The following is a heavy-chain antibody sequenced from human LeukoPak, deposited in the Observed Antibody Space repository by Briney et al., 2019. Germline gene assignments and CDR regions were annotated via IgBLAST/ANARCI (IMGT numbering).Heavy chain of an antibody. CDR1: GYTFTNYG. V-gene: IGHV1-18*01. Sequence: ASVKVSCKASGYTFTNYGITWVRQAPGQGLEWMGWISGHQGNTKYAQNFQGRVTMTIDTSTSTAYMDLRSQRSDDTAIYFCARSDLATITAGPFEYWGQGTLVAVSS. J-gene: IGHJ4*02. CDR2: ISGHQGNT. D-gene: IGHD5-12*01. CDR3: ARSDLATITAGPFEY.